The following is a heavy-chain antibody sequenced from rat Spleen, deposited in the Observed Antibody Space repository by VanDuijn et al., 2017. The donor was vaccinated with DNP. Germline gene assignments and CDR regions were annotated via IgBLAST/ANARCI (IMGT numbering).Heavy chain of an antibody. J-gene: IGHJ2*01. D-gene: IGHD1-1*01. CDR1: GFTFSDYY. V-gene: IGHV5S10*01. Sequence: EVQLVESGGGLVQPGGSLKLSCAASGFTFSDYYMAWVRQAPTKGLEWVAAISHEGSTTYYRDSVKGQFTISRDNAKSTLYLQMDSLRSEDTATYYCATFITTVVFDYWGQGVMVTVSS. CDR2: ISHEGSTT. CDR3: ATFITTVVFDY.